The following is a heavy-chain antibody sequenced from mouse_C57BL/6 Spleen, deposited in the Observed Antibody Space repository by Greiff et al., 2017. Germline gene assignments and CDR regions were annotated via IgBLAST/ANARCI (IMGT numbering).Heavy chain of an antibody. CDR3: GGQRTGTGFAY. CDR1: GFSFNTYA. CDR2: IRSKSNNYAT. Sequence: EVMLVESGGGLVQPKGSLKLSCAASGFSFNTYAMNWVRQAPGKGLEWVARIRSKSNNYATYYADSVKDRFTISRDDSESMLYLQMNNLKTEDTAMYYCGGQRTGTGFAYWGQGTLVTVSA. J-gene: IGHJ3*01. V-gene: IGHV10-1*01. D-gene: IGHD4-1*01.